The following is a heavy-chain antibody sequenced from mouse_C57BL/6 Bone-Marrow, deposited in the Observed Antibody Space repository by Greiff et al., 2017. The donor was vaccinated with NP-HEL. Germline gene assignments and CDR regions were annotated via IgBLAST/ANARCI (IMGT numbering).Heavy chain of an antibody. J-gene: IGHJ3*01. Sequence: EVQGVESGGGLVKPGGSLKLSCAASGFTFSSYAMSWVRQTPEKRLEWVAPISDGGSYTYYPDNVKGRFTISRDNAKNNLYLQMSHLKTEDTAMYYCARDLIYYYGSSYGWFAYWGQGTLVTVSA. V-gene: IGHV5-4*01. CDR2: ISDGGSYT. CDR1: GFTFSSYA. CDR3: ARDLIYYYGSSYGWFAY. D-gene: IGHD1-1*01.